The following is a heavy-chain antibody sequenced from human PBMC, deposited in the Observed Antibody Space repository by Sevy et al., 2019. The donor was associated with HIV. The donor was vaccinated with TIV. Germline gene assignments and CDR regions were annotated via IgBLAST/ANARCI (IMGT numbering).Heavy chain of an antibody. V-gene: IGHV4-59*01. D-gene: IGHD3-3*01. CDR3: AREGSDFWSGYYRAYYFDY. J-gene: IGHJ4*02. CDR1: GGSISSYY. CDR2: IYYSGST. Sequence: SETLSLTCTVSGGSISSYYWSWIRQPPGKGLEWIGYIYYSGSTKYNPSLKSRVTISVDTSKNQFSLKLSSVTAADTAVYYCAREGSDFWSGYYRAYYFDYWGQGTLVTVSS.